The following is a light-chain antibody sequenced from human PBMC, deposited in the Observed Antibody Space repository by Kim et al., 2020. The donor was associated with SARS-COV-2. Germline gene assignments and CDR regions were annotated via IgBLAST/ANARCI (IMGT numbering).Light chain of an antibody. CDR3: HQYGESPYT. V-gene: IGKV3-20*01. Sequence: SPGESATLSCRASQSISSNYVAWYQQKRGQAPRLLIYAASSRATGIPDRISGDGSATEFTLTIDRLETEDFAVYYCHQYGESPYTFGLGTKLEI. J-gene: IGKJ2*01. CDR1: QSISSNY. CDR2: AAS.